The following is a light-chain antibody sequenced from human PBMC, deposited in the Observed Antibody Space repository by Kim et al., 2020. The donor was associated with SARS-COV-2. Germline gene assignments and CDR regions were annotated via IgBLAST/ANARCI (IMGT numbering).Light chain of an antibody. Sequence: SVSPGQTASITCSGDKLGDKYACWYQQKPGQSPVLVIYQDTKRPSGIPERFSGSNAGNTATLTISGTQAMDEADYYCQTWDSTSVVFGGGTKLTVL. J-gene: IGLJ2*01. V-gene: IGLV3-1*01. CDR3: QTWDSTSVV. CDR2: QDT. CDR1: KLGDKY.